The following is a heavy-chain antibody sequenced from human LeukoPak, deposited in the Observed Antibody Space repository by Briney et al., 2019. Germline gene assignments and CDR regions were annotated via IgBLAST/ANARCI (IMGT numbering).Heavy chain of an antibody. CDR3: AAVGYDSSGLPFDY. CDR2: IVVGSGNT. Sequence: SVKVSCKASGFTLTSSAMQWVRQARGQRLEWIGWIVVGSGNTNYAQKFQERVTITRDMSTSTAYMELSSLRSEDTAVYYCAAVGYDSSGLPFDYWGQGTLVTVSS. J-gene: IGHJ4*02. CDR1: GFTLTSSA. D-gene: IGHD3-22*01. V-gene: IGHV1-58*02.